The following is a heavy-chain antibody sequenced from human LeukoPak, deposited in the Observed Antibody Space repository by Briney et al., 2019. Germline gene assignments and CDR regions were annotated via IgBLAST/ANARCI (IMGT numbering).Heavy chain of an antibody. Sequence: LSLTCTVSGGSINNGDNYWSWIRQPPGKGLECLGFVYYRGTAYYNSSLKSRLTISIDTSQNQFSLRLTSVTAADTAVYYCARIQGNGAYGWDYFDYWGRGTLVAVSS. V-gene: IGHV4-30-4*08. CDR3: ARIQGNGAYGWDYFDY. CDR2: VYYRGTA. CDR1: GGSINNGDNY. J-gene: IGHJ4*02. D-gene: IGHD3-10*01.